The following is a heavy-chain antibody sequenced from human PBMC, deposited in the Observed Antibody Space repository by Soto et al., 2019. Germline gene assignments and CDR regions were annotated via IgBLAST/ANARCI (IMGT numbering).Heavy chain of an antibody. CDR1: GYSFTRYW. J-gene: IGHJ3*02. V-gene: IGHV5-51*01. D-gene: IGHD2-15*01. Sequence: PGESLKLSCTGSGYSFTRYWIGWVRQMPGKGLEWMGIIYPGDSDTRYSPSFQGQVTISADKSISTAYLQWSSLKASDTAMYYCARPPKYCSGGSCYLDAFDIWGQGTMVTVSS. CDR2: IYPGDSDT. CDR3: ARPPKYCSGGSCYLDAFDI.